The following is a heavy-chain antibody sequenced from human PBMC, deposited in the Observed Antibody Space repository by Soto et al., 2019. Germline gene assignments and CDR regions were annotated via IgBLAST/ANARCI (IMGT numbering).Heavy chain of an antibody. D-gene: IGHD6-19*01. Sequence: SETLSLTCGVSGDPISTGCYSWAWLRQPPGKALEWIGHIYHSGNTYYNPSLKSRVTVSVDTSKNQFSLKLSSVTAADTAVYYCARAGDSSGPVALGYWGQGTLVTVSS. J-gene: IGHJ4*02. CDR1: GDPISTGCYS. CDR2: IYHSGNT. V-gene: IGHV4-30-2*01. CDR3: ARAGDSSGPVALGY.